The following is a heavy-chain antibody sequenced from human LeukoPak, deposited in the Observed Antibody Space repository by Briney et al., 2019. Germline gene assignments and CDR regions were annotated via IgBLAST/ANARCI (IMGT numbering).Heavy chain of an antibody. Sequence: SETLSLTCTVSGDSISSNNYYWGWIRQPPGKGLEWIGSIYYSGSTYYNPSLKSRVTISVDTSKNQFSLKLSSVTAADTAVYFCARLAGLTMALDYWGQGTLVTVSS. J-gene: IGHJ4*02. CDR2: IYYSGST. D-gene: IGHD4/OR15-4a*01. V-gene: IGHV4-39*07. CDR3: ARLAGLTMALDY. CDR1: GDSISSNNYY.